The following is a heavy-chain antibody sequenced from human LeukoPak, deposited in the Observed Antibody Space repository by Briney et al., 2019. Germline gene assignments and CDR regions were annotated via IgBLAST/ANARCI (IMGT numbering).Heavy chain of an antibody. V-gene: IGHV4-59*08. Sequence: PSETLSLTCTVSGGSVSGYYCSWIRQPPGKGLEWIGYISSSGSTNYNPSLKSRVTISGDTSMNQFSLKLSSVTVADTAVYSCAILGGGPPMATPDYWGQGTLVTVSS. D-gene: IGHD3-10*01. CDR3: AILGGGPPMATPDY. J-gene: IGHJ4*02. CDR2: ISSSGST. CDR1: GGSVSGYY.